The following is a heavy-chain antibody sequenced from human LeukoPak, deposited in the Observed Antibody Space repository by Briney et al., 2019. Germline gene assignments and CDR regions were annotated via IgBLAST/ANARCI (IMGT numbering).Heavy chain of an antibody. CDR1: GFTFSSYD. Sequence: GGSLRLSCAASGFTFSSYDMHWVRQATGKGLEWVSAIGTAGDTYYPGSVKGRFTISRENAKNSLYLQMNSLRAEDTALYYCARWEDSYYYGSGIKTNFMDVWGKGTTVTVSS. V-gene: IGHV3-13*01. J-gene: IGHJ6*03. CDR2: IGTAGDT. D-gene: IGHD3-10*01. CDR3: ARWEDSYYYGSGIKTNFMDV.